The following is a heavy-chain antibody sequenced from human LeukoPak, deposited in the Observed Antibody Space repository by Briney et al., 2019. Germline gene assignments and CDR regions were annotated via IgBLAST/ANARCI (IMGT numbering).Heavy chain of an antibody. CDR2: INHSGST. J-gene: IGHJ6*03. V-gene: IGHV4-34*01. CDR1: GGSFSGYY. Sequence: KPSETLSLTCAVYGGSFSGYYWSWIRQPPGKGLEWIGEINHSGSTNYNPSLKSRVTISADTSKNQFSLKLSSVTAADTAVYYCARAPRQRYYYYYYMDVWGKGTTVTVSS. CDR3: ARAPRQRYYYYYYMDV. D-gene: IGHD6-25*01.